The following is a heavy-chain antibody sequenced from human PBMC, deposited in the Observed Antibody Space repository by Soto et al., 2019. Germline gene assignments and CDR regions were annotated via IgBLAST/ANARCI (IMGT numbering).Heavy chain of an antibody. V-gene: IGHV3-33*01. Sequence: PGGSLRLSCAASGFTFSSYGMHWVRQAPGKGLEWVAVIWYDGSNKYYADSVKGRFTISRDNSKNTLYLQMNSLRAEDTAVYYCAGVGSSWYRNGMDVWGQGTTVTVSS. D-gene: IGHD6-13*01. CDR1: GFTFSSYG. J-gene: IGHJ6*02. CDR2: IWYDGSNK. CDR3: AGVGSSWYRNGMDV.